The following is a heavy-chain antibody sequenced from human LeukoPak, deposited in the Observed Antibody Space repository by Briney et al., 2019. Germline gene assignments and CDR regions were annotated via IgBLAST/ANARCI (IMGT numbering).Heavy chain of an antibody. CDR2: ISGSGGST. V-gene: IGHV3-23*01. CDR3: AKGATPVGYYYGMDV. CDR1: GFTFSSYA. J-gene: IGHJ6*02. Sequence: GGSLRLSCAASGFTFSSYAMSWVRQAPGKGLEWVSAISGSGGSTYYADSVKGRFTISRDNSKNTLYLQVNSLRAEDTAVYYCAKGATPVGYYYGMDVWGQGTTVTVSS. D-gene: IGHD1-26*01.